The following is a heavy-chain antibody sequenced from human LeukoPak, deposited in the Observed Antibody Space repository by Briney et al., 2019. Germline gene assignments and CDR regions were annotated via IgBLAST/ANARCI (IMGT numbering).Heavy chain of an antibody. V-gene: IGHV5-51*01. J-gene: IGHJ4*02. CDR2: IFPGDSDT. CDR3: ARRVFGVDSPYYFDY. Sequence: GESLKISCKGSGYSFTSYWIGWVRQMPGKGLEWMGIIFPGDSDTRYSPSFQGQATISVDKSISTAYLQWTSLKASDTAIYYCARRVFGVDSPYYFDYWGQGALVTVSS. CDR1: GYSFTSYW. D-gene: IGHD3-3*01.